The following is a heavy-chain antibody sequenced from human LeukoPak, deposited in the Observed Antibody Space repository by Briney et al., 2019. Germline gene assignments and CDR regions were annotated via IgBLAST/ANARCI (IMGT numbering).Heavy chain of an antibody. Sequence: AGGSLRLSCAASGFTFSSYGMHWVRQAPGKGLEWVAFVRCDGSNKYYADSVKGRFTISRDNSKNTLYLQMNSLRAEDTAVYYCASTGAPWTADWGQGTLVTVSS. CDR2: VRCDGSNK. CDR1: GFTFSSYG. J-gene: IGHJ4*02. CDR3: ASTGAPWTAD. D-gene: IGHD1-14*01. V-gene: IGHV3-30*02.